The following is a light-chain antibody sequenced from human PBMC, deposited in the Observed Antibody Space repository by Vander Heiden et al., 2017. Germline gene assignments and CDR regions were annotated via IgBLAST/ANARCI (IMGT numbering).Light chain of an antibody. J-gene: IGKJ3*01. Sequence: DIVLTKSPATLSLSPAARATLPCRASQSVSSYLAWYQQKPGQAPRLLIYGASNRATGIPARFSGSGSGTDFTLTISSLEPEDFAVYYCQHRSNCPLTFGPGTKVDI. CDR3: QHRSNCPLT. V-gene: IGKV3-11*01. CDR2: GAS. CDR1: QSVSSY.